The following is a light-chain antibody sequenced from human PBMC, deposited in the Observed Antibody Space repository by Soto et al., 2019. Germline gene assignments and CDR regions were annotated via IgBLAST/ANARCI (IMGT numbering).Light chain of an antibody. V-gene: IGLV1-40*01. CDR3: QSYDSSQEV. Sequence: QSALTQPPSVSGAPGQRVTISCTGSSSNIGAGYDVHWYQQLPGTAPKLLIYGNSNRPSGVPDRFSGSKSGTSASLAITGLQAEDEADYYCQSYDSSQEVFGTGNKVTVL. CDR2: GNS. CDR1: SSNIGAGYD. J-gene: IGLJ1*01.